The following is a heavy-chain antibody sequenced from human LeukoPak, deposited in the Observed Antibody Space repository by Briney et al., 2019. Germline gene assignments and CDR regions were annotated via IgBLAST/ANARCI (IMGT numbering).Heavy chain of an antibody. V-gene: IGHV3-23*01. CDR1: GFTFSSYV. CDR2: IDASGGST. J-gene: IGHJ5*02. Sequence: PGGSLRLSCAASGFTFSSYVMTWVRQAPGKGLEWVSSIDASGGSTYYADSVKGRFTISRDNSKNTFFLQMNTLRPADTAVYYRAKGSGSGWYGWFAPWGQGTLVTVSS. CDR3: AKGSGSGWYGWFAP. D-gene: IGHD6-19*01.